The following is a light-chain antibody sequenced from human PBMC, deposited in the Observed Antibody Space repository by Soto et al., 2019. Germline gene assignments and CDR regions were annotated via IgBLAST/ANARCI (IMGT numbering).Light chain of an antibody. CDR2: EVT. Sequence: QSALTQPASVSGSPGQSITISCTGTTSDVGRYDYVSWYQQHPGKAPKLVIFEVTRRPSESSNRFSGSKSGNTASLTISGLQAEDEDDYYCSSYRNGGTLIFGGGTQLTVL. V-gene: IGLV2-14*01. CDR1: TSDVGRYDY. J-gene: IGLJ2*01. CDR3: SSYRNGGTLI.